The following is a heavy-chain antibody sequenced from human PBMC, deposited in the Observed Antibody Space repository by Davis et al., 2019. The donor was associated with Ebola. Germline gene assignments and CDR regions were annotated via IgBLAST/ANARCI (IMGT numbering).Heavy chain of an antibody. J-gene: IGHJ4*02. Sequence: SETLSLTCTVSGGSINSGAYYWSWIRQLPGKGLEWVGYIYYSGTTYYHPSLKSRLTISVDTSKNQFSLKLSSVTAADTAVYYCNVKSSGWYRFDYWGQGTLVTVSS. CDR3: NVKSSGWYRFDY. D-gene: IGHD6-19*01. V-gene: IGHV4-30-4*01. CDR1: GGSINSGAYY. CDR2: IYYSGTT.